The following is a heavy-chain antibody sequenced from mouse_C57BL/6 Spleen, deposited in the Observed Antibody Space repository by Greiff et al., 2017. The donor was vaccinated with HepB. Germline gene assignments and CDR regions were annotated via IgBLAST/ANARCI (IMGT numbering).Heavy chain of an antibody. J-gene: IGHJ4*01. V-gene: IGHV5-6*01. CDR2: ISSGGSYT. Sequence: EVKLVESGGDLVKPGGSLKLSCAASGFTFSSYGMSWVRQTPDKRLEWVATISSGGSYTYYPDSVKGRFTISRDNAKNTLYLQMSSLKSEDTAMYYCARAITGTYYAMDYWGQGTSVTVSS. D-gene: IGHD4-1*01. CDR3: ARAITGTYYAMDY. CDR1: GFTFSSYG.